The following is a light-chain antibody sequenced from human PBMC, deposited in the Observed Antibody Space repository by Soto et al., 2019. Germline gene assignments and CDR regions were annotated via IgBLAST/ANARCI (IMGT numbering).Light chain of an antibody. Sequence: EIVLTQSPATLSLSPGERATLSCRASQSVSSYLAWYQQQPGQAPRLLIYDASNRATGIPPRFSGSGSGTDFTLTISSLEPEEFAVYYCQQRSNWTPFTFGPGTKVDIK. CDR3: QQRSNWTPFT. CDR2: DAS. V-gene: IGKV3-11*01. CDR1: QSVSSY. J-gene: IGKJ3*01.